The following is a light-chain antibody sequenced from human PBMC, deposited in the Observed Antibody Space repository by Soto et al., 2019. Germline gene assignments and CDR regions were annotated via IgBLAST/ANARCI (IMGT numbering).Light chain of an antibody. CDR3: QQYNNWPPLT. Sequence: EIVMTQSPATLYVSPGERATLSCRASQSVSSNLDWYQQKPGQTPRLLVYGAFTRATGIPATFSGSGSATEFALTISRLQSEDFAVYYCQQYNNWPPLTFGQGTRLEIK. CDR2: GAF. V-gene: IGKV3-15*01. CDR1: QSVSSN. J-gene: IGKJ5*01.